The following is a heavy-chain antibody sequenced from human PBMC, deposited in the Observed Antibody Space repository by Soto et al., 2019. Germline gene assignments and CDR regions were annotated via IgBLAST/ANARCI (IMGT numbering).Heavy chain of an antibody. D-gene: IGHD3-22*01. CDR3: ARHYYDSSGYYSSALYAFDI. CDR1: GYTFTSYY. Sequence: ASVKVSCKASGYTFTSYYMHWVRQAPGQGLEWMGIINPSGGSTSYAQKFQGRVTMTRDTSTSTVYMELSSLRSEDTAVYYCARHYYDSSGYYSSALYAFDIWGQGTMVTVSS. CDR2: INPSGGST. V-gene: IGHV1-46*01. J-gene: IGHJ3*02.